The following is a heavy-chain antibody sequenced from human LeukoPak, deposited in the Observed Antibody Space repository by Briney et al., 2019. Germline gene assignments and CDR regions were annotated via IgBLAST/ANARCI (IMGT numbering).Heavy chain of an antibody. Sequence: PGGSLRLSCAASGSTFSSYAMHWVRQAPGKGLEYVSAISSNGGSTYYANSVKGRFTISRDNSKNTLYLQMGSLRAEDMAVYYCARGASIMATSSYWGQGTLVTVSS. D-gene: IGHD5-24*01. V-gene: IGHV3-64*01. CDR1: GSTFSSYA. J-gene: IGHJ4*02. CDR2: ISSNGGST. CDR3: ARGASIMATSSY.